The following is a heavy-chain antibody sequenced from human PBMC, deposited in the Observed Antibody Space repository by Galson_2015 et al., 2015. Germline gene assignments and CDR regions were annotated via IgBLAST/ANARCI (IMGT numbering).Heavy chain of an antibody. V-gene: IGHV3-21*01. CDR1: EFTFSSYY. J-gene: IGHJ4*02. Sequence: SLRLSCAASEFTFSSYYMSWVRQAPGKGLEWVSSISSTTTYIYYADSVKGRFTISRDHAKNSLYLQMNSLGAEDTAVYYCARQILDYDFWSGYYPTNFDYWGPGTLVTVSS. D-gene: IGHD3-3*01. CDR3: ARQILDYDFWSGYYPTNFDY. CDR2: ISSTTTYI.